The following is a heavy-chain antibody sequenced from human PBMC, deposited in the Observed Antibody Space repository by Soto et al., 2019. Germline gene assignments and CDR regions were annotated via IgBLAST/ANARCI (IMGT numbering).Heavy chain of an antibody. J-gene: IGHJ6*02. CDR2: IYPGDSDT. CDR3: ARHPDPYYGMDV. Sequence: ESLKISCKGSEYSFTSYWISWVRLMPGKGLEWMGIIYPGDSDTRYSPSFQGQVTISADKSITTAYLQWSSLKASDTAIYFCARHPDPYYGMDVWGQGTTVTVSS. CDR1: EYSFTSYW. V-gene: IGHV5-51*01.